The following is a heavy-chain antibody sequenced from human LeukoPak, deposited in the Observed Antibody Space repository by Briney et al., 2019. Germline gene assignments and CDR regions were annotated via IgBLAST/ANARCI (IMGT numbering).Heavy chain of an antibody. CDR1: GFTFSSYE. J-gene: IGHJ4*02. D-gene: IGHD3-22*01. Sequence: GGSLRLSCAASGFTFSSYEMNWVRQAPGKGLEWVAVISYDGSNKYYADSVKGRFTISRDNSKNTLYLQMNSLRAEDTAVYYCARGVTYYYDSSGYYNPHFDYWGQGTLVTVSS. CDR3: ARGVTYYYDSSGYYNPHFDY. V-gene: IGHV3-30-3*01. CDR2: ISYDGSNK.